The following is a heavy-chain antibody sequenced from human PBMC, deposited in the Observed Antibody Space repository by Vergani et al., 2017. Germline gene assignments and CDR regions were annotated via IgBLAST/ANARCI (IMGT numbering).Heavy chain of an antibody. CDR3: ATRSCGTPGCQIGYFRE. J-gene: IGHJ1*01. Sequence: QVHLVESGGGVVQPGRSLRLSCVVSGFTSSYYGMHWVRQAPGKGPEWVAVISYDGTQKYYADSVKGRFTISRDNSKSTLYLQMNSLRTADTDVYYCATRSCGTPGCQIGYFREWGQGTLVTVSS. CDR2: ISYDGTQK. V-gene: IGHV3-30*03. CDR1: GFTSSYYG. D-gene: IGHD1-1*01.